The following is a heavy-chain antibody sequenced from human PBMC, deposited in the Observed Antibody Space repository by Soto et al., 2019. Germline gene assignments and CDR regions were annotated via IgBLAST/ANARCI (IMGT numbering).Heavy chain of an antibody. V-gene: IGHV1-18*04. CDR3: ARHYYDSSGYYDFDY. D-gene: IGHD3-22*01. Sequence: ASVKVSCKASGYTFTSYGISWVRQAPGQGLEWMGWISAYNGNTNYAQKLQGRVTMTTDTSTSTAYMELRSLRSDDTAMYYCARHYYDSSGYYDFDYWGQGTLVTVSS. CDR2: ISAYNGNT. J-gene: IGHJ4*02. CDR1: GYTFTSYG.